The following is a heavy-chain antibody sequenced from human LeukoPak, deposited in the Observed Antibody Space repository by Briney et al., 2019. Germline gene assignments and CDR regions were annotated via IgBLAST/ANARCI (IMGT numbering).Heavy chain of an antibody. V-gene: IGHV3-48*01. CDR2: ISSSSSTI. J-gene: IGHJ3*02. CDR1: GFTFSSYS. Sequence: GGSLRLSCAASGFTFSSYSMNWVRQAPGKGLEWVSYISSSSSTIYYADSVKGRFTISRDNSKNTLYLQMNSLRAEDTAVYYCTRDSGYNAFDIWGQGTMVTVSS. D-gene: IGHD5-12*01. CDR3: TRDSGYNAFDI.